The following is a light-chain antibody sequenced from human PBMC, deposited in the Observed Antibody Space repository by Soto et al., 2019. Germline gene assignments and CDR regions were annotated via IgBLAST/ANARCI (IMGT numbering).Light chain of an antibody. V-gene: IGKV3-15*01. CDR3: QRYNNWPLT. Sequence: EIVLTQSPATLSVSPGERATLSCRASQSVFSSLAWFQQKPGQAPRLLIYGAATRATGIPARFSGSGSGTEFSLTISSLQSEDFAVYYCQRYNNWPLTFGGGTKVEN. CDR1: QSVFSS. J-gene: IGKJ4*01. CDR2: GAA.